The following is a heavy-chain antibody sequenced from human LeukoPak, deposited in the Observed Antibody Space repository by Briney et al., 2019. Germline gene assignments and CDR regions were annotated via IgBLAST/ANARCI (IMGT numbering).Heavy chain of an antibody. CDR3: GKDKVGGGGYNDY. CDR1: GFTFSGSV. J-gene: IGHJ4*02. Sequence: GGSLRLSCAASGFTFSGSVMHWVRQASGKGLEWVGRIRSKTNNYATSYAASLKGRFTISRDDSRNTAYLQMNSLKTEDTAVYYCGKDKVGGGGYNDYWGQGILVTVSS. V-gene: IGHV3-73*01. D-gene: IGHD1-14*01. CDR2: IRSKTNNYAT.